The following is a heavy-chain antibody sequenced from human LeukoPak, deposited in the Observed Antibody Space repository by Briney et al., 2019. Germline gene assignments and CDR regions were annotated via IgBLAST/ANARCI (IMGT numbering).Heavy chain of an antibody. CDR3: ARAGDRCSSTSCYSWFDP. CDR2: IYTSGST. D-gene: IGHD2-2*01. J-gene: IGHJ5*02. V-gene: IGHV4-61*02. Sequence: SETLSLTCTVSGCSISSGSYYWRWIRQPAGKGRELIARIYTSGSTNYNPSIESRATISANTSNNQFPLKLSSVTAAVTAVYYCARAGDRCSSTSCYSWFDPWGQGTLVTVSS. CDR1: GCSISSGSYY.